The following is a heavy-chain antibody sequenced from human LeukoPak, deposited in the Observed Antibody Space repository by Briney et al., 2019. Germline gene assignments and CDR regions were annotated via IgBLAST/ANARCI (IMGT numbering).Heavy chain of an antibody. CDR3: ARDSGSDSDS. Sequence: ASVKVSCKASGYTFISYGITWVRQAPGQGLEWMGWISPYNGNTKYEQKLEGRVTMTTDTSTSTASMELRSLRSDETAVYYCARDSGSDSDSWGQGTLVTVSS. CDR1: GYTFISYG. J-gene: IGHJ4*02. D-gene: IGHD3-10*01. V-gene: IGHV1-18*01. CDR2: ISPYNGNT.